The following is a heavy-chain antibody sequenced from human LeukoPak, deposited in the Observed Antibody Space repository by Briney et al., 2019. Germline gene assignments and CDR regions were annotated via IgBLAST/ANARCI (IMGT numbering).Heavy chain of an antibody. CDR3: ARDTGGDAFDI. Sequence: DPSETLSLTCTVSGGSISSGGYYWSWIRQPPGKGLEWIGYIYHSGSTYYNPSLKSRVTISVDRSKNQFSLKLSSVTAADTAVYYCARDTGGDAFDIWGQGTMVTVSS. D-gene: IGHD3-10*01. CDR1: GGSISSGGYY. J-gene: IGHJ3*02. CDR2: IYHSGST. V-gene: IGHV4-30-2*01.